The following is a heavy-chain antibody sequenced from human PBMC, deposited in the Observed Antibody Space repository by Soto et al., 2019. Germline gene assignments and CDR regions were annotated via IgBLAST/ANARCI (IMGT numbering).Heavy chain of an antibody. CDR1: GFTFSSYS. J-gene: IGHJ5*02. Sequence: EVQLVESGGGLVKPGGSLRLSCAASGFTFSSYSMNWVRQAPGKGLEWVSSISSSSSYIYYADSVKGRFTISRDNAKNSLYLQMNSLRAEDTAVYYCAGTQDPNSYSSPLWFDPWGQGTLVTVSS. V-gene: IGHV3-21*01. CDR3: AGTQDPNSYSSPLWFDP. CDR2: ISSSSSYI. D-gene: IGHD6-6*01.